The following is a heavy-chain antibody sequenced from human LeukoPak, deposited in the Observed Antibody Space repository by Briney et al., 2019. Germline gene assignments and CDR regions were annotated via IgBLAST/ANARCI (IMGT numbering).Heavy chain of an antibody. J-gene: IGHJ5*02. V-gene: IGHV1-8*01. CDR1: GYTFTSYD. Sequence: ASVKVSCKASGYTFTSYDINWVRQATGQGLEWMGWMNPNSGNTGYAQKFQGRVTMTRNTSISTAYMELSSLRSEDTAVYYCARGRRAAAGFDWFDPWGQGTLVTVSS. D-gene: IGHD6-13*01. CDR3: ARGRRAAAGFDWFDP. CDR2: MNPNSGNT.